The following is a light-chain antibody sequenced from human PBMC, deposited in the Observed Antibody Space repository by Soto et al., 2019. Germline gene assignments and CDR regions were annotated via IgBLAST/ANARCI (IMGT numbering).Light chain of an antibody. Sequence: QSALTQPASVSASPGQSITISCTGTSSNVVTYDLVSWYQPHPDKAPKLIIYEGTKRPSGISSRFSGSKSGNTASLTIAGLQAEYDADYYCCSFSVGAALVFGGGTQLTVL. CDR3: CSFSVGAALV. J-gene: IGLJ2*01. CDR2: EGT. V-gene: IGLV2-23*01. CDR1: SSNVVTYDL.